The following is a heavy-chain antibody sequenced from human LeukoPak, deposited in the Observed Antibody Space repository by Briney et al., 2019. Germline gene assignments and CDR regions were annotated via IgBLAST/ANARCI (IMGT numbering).Heavy chain of an antibody. D-gene: IGHD6-13*01. CDR1: GFGFSTYA. Sequence: PGGSLRLSCAASGFGFSTYAMSWVRQSAGKGLEWVSGVSASGGNIYYADSVRGRFTISRDNSKNTLYLLMSSLTAEDTAVYYCAKDSQQSNNAYYYFDSWGQGTRVTVSS. CDR2: VSASGGNI. J-gene: IGHJ4*02. V-gene: IGHV3-23*01. CDR3: AKDSQQSNNAYYYFDS.